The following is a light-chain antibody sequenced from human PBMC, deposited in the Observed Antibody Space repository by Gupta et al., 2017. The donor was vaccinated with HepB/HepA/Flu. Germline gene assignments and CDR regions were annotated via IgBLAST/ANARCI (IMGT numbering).Light chain of an antibody. J-gene: IGKJ1*01. CDR1: QRISSY. CDR2: DAS. V-gene: IGKV1-39*01. Sequence: IKWTQSPSSLSVSVGDRVTITCRASQRISSYVNWDQQKPGKAPILLIYDASSLQSGVPSRFSSSAAGTVFIPTISRLQVEDSVTYYCQHSYSTTRTFGQGTEVEIK. CDR3: QHSYSTTRT.